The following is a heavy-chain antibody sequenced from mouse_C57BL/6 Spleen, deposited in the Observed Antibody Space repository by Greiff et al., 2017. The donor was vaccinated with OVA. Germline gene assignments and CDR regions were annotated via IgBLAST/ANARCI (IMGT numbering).Heavy chain of an antibody. CDR3: ARGDDYDAWFAY. CDR2: IDPNSGGT. D-gene: IGHD2-4*01. V-gene: IGHV1-72*01. CDR1: GYTFTSYW. Sequence: QVQLQQPGAELVKPGASVKLSCKASGYTFTSYWMHWVKQRPGRGLEWIGRIDPNSGGTKYNEKFKSKATLTVDKPSSTAYIQLSSLTSEDSAVYYCARGDDYDAWFAYWGQGTLVTVSA. J-gene: IGHJ3*01.